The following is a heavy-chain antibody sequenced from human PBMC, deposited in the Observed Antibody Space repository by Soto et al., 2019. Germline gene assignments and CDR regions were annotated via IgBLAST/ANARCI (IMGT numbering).Heavy chain of an antibody. J-gene: IGHJ5*01. CDR3: SKGPYSELINWFDS. CDR2: ITGNGDSK. Sequence: EVHLLESGGDLVQPGGSLRLSCAASGFTFSSYTMNWLRQAPGRGLEWVSTITGNGDSKRYANTVKGRFTVSRDNSKNTLYLQMNILRVEDTAVDYCSKGPYSELINWFDSWGQGTLVTVSS. V-gene: IGHV3-23*01. CDR1: GFTFSSYT. D-gene: IGHD1-7*01.